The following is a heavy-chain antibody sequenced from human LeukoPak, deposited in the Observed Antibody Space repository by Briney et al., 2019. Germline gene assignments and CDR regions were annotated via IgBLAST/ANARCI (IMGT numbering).Heavy chain of an antibody. CDR1: GYTFTIFG. D-gene: IGHD2-2*01. CDR2: ISAYNGNT. J-gene: IGHJ5*02. CDR3: ARAFSSTSRGWFDP. Sequence: ASGNASCKPSGYTFTIFGISWVRQAPGQGREWMGWISAYNGNTNYTQKLQGRVPMTTDTSTSTAYMELRSLRSDDTAVYYCARAFSSTSRGWFDPWGQGTLVTVSS. V-gene: IGHV1-18*01.